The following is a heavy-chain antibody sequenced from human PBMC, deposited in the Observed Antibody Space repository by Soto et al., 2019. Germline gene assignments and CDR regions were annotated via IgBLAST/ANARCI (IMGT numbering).Heavy chain of an antibody. V-gene: IGHV3-64*01. J-gene: IGHJ6*03. CDR2: ISSNGVGT. CDR1: GVTRIGYA. D-gene: IGHD6-6*01. Sequence: PGGSLRHSCAASGVTRIGYAMDWVRQAPGKGLEYVSGISSNGVGTYYANSVQGRFTISRDNSKNTVYLQMGSLRPEDMAVYYCARRARPDFYYMDVWGKGTTVTVSS. CDR3: ARRARPDFYYMDV.